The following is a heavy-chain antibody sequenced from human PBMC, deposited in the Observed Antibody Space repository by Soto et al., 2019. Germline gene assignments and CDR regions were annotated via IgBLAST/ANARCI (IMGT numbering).Heavy chain of an antibody. D-gene: IGHD3-10*01. J-gene: IGHJ4*02. CDR1: GFSLNTDGEG. Sequence: QITLKESGPTQVKPTQPLTLTCSFSGFSLNTDGEGVGWVRQPPGEALEWLALIYWDDDEPYSPSLKTRLTITKDPSKNQVVLIMTNMDPVDTATYYCAHSRNLITEDAQVGDFDYWGQGTLVTVSS. CDR2: IYWDDDE. CDR3: AHSRNLITEDAQVGDFDY. V-gene: IGHV2-5*02.